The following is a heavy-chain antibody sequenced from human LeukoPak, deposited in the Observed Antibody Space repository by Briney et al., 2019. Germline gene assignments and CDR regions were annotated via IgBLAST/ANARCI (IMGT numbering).Heavy chain of an antibody. V-gene: IGHV3-23*01. CDR2: ISGNYGST. CDR1: GFTFSSNA. D-gene: IGHD2-21*02. Sequence: GGSLRLSCAASGFTFSSNAMSWVRQAPGKGLEWVSTISGNYGSTYYVDSVKGRFTISRDNFKNTVFLRMNSLRAEGTAVYYCAKVVLLLTASDAFDFWGQGTKVTVSS. CDR3: AKVVLLLTASDAFDF. J-gene: IGHJ3*01.